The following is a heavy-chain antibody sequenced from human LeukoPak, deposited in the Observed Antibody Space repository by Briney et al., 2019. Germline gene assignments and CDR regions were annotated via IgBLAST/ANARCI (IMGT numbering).Heavy chain of an antibody. D-gene: IGHD3-3*01. CDR1: GFTFSSYA. CDR3: AKDYYDFWSGYYWFRGMDV. J-gene: IGHJ6*02. V-gene: IGHV3-30-3*01. Sequence: PGRSLRLSCAASGFTFSSYAIHWVRQAPGKGLEWVAVISYDGSNKYYADSVKGRFTISRDNSKNTLYLQMNSLRAEDTAVYYCAKDYYDFWSGYYWFRGMDVWGQGTSVTVSS. CDR2: ISYDGSNK.